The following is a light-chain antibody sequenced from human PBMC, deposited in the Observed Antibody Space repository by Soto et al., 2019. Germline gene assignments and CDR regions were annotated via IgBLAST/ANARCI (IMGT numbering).Light chain of an antibody. CDR1: QSVSSSY. CDR3: QQYGNSPYT. CDR2: GAS. V-gene: IGKV3-20*01. Sequence: EILLTQSPGTLSLSPGERATLSCRASQSVSSSYLAWYQHKPGQAPRLLIYGASSRATGIPDRFGGSGSGTDFTLTISRLEPEDFAVYSCQQYGNSPYTFGQGTKLEIK. J-gene: IGKJ2*01.